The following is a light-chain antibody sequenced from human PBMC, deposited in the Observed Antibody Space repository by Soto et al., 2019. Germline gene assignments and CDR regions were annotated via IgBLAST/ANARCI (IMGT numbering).Light chain of an antibody. J-gene: IGKJ5*01. CDR1: QSISIY. CDR3: QQTYTTPEIT. V-gene: IGKV1-39*01. Sequence: DIQITQSPSSLSASVGDRVTITCRASQSISIYLNWYQLKPGKAPNLLMYGASYLKRGVPTRFSGSGSGTDFTLTISSLQPEDFAIYDCQQTYTTPEITFGQGTRLEIK. CDR2: GAS.